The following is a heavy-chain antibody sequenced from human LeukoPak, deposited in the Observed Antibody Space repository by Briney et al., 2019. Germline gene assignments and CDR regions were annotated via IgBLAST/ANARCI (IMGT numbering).Heavy chain of an antibody. Sequence: PSETLSLTCTVSGGSISSYYWSWIRQPPGKGLEWIGCIYYSGSTNYNPSLKSRVTISVDTSKNQFSLKLSSVTAADTAVYYCARGIAGQQLAYYYYMDVWGKGTTVTVSS. D-gene: IGHD6-13*01. CDR1: GGSISSYY. V-gene: IGHV4-59*01. J-gene: IGHJ6*03. CDR3: ARGIAGQQLAYYYYMDV. CDR2: IYYSGST.